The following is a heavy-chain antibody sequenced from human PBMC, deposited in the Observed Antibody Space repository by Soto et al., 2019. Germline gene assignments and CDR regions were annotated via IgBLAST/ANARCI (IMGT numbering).Heavy chain of an antibody. CDR2: IYYSGST. CDR3: ARAYIVVVPAAYILNWFDP. CDR1: GGSISSGGYY. D-gene: IGHD2-2*01. Sequence: PSETLSLTCTVSGGSISSGGYYWSWIRQHPGKGLEWIGDIYYSGSTYYNPSLKSRVTISVDTSKNQFSLKLSYVTAADTAVYYCARAYIVVVPAAYILNWFDPWGQGTLVTVSS. J-gene: IGHJ5*02. V-gene: IGHV4-31*03.